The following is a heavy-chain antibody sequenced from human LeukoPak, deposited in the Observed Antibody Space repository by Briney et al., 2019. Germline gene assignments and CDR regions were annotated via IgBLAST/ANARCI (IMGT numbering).Heavy chain of an antibody. CDR1: GFTFSSYS. D-gene: IGHD3-9*01. CDR2: ISSSSSTI. J-gene: IGHJ6*02. Sequence: PGGSLRLSCAASGFTFSSYSMNWVRQAPGKGLEWVSYISSSSSTIYYADSVKGRFTISRDNSKNTLYLQMNSLRAEDTAVYYCARERSDILTGYYMDYYYGMDVWGQGTTVTVSS. CDR3: ARERSDILTGYYMDYYYGMDV. V-gene: IGHV3-48*01.